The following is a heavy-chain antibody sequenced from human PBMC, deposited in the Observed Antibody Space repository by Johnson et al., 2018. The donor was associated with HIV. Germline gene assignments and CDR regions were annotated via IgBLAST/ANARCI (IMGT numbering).Heavy chain of an antibody. V-gene: IGHV3-7*01. J-gene: IGHJ3*02. Sequence: VQLVESGGGLVQPGGSLRLSCGGSGLIFRTYWMSWVRQAPGKGLEWVANIKEDGSEKYYVDSVKARFTISRDDARNTLYLQMNSLRVEDTALYYCAKDGDDGDEADGTKGAFEIWGQGTMVTVSS. CDR3: AKDGDDGDEADGTKGAFEI. CDR2: IKEDGSEK. D-gene: IGHD2-2*01. CDR1: GLIFRTYW.